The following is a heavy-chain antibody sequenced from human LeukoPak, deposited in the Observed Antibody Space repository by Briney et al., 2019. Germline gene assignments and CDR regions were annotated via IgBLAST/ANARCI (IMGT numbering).Heavy chain of an antibody. CDR2: ISSSGSTI. CDR3: ARGPYPNVLRFLEWYRDWYFDL. CDR1: GFTFSDYY. D-gene: IGHD3-3*01. Sequence: GGSLRLSCAASGFTFSDYYMSWIRQAPGKGLEWVSYISSSGSTIYYADSVKGRFTISRDNAKNSLYLQMNSLRAEDTAVYYCARGPYPNVLRFLEWYRDWYFDLWGRGTLVTVSS. V-gene: IGHV3-11*04. J-gene: IGHJ2*01.